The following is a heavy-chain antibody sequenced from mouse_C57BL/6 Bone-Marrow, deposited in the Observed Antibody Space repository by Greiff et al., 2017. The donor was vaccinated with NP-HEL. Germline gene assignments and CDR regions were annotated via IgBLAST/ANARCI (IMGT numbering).Heavy chain of an antibody. D-gene: IGHD2-4*01. Sequence: QVQLQQSDAELVKPGASVKISCKASGYTFTSYWMHWVKQRPGQGLEWIGYINPSSGYTKYNQKFKDKATLTADKSSSTAYMQLSSLTYEDSAVYYCARGDYDGDWYFDVWGTGTTVTVSS. CDR3: ARGDYDGDWYFDV. CDR2: INPSSGYT. V-gene: IGHV1-7*01. CDR1: GYTFTSYW. J-gene: IGHJ1*03.